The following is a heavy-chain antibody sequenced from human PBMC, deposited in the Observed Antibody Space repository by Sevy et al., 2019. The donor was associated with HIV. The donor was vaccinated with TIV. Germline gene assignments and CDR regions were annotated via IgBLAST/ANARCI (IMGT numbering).Heavy chain of an antibody. Sequence: SETLSLTCTVSGGSISSYYWSWIRQPPGKGLEWIGYFYYSGSTDYNPSLKSRVTISADTSQNQFSLKLSSVTGADTAVYYCARGGTRGWYFDLWGRGTLVTVSS. D-gene: IGHD2-2*01. CDR3: ARGGTRGWYFDL. J-gene: IGHJ2*01. CDR1: GGSISSYY. CDR2: FYYSGST. V-gene: IGHV4-59*01.